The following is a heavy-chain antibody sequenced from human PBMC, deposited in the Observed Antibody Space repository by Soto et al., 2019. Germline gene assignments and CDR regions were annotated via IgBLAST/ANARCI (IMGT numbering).Heavy chain of an antibody. CDR3: ARRGSGSYYDY. V-gene: IGHV3-23*01. CDR1: GFTFSNYA. CDR2: ISGSGDST. D-gene: IGHD1-26*01. J-gene: IGHJ4*02. Sequence: EVQLLESGGGLVQPGGSLRLSCAASGFTFSNYAMNWVRQAPGKGLEWVSVISGSGDSTYYADSVKGRFTISRDNSKNTLYLQMNCLRAEDTARYNCARRGSGSYYDYWGQGTLVTVSS.